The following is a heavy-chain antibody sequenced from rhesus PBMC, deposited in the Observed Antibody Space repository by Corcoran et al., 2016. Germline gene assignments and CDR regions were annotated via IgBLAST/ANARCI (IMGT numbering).Heavy chain of an antibody. J-gene: IGHJ6*01. CDR1: GYSLRSNYY. Sequence: QVQLQESGPGLVEPSETPSLTCAVSGYSLRSNYYWNWLRQPPGKGLEWVGSIYVSGGSNYLNPSLKSRVTLSVDTSKNQFSLKLNSVTAADTAVYYCAGDALDSWGQGVVVIVSS. CDR2: IYVSGGSN. V-gene: IGHV4S14*01. CDR3: AGDALDS.